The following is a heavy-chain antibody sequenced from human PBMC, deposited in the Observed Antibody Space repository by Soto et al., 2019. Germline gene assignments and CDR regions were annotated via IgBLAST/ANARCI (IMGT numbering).Heavy chain of an antibody. CDR3: LGSGTASS. CDR2: IKPDGSAK. V-gene: IGHV3-7*01. D-gene: IGHD1-1*01. Sequence: PGGSLRRSGAASGFTSSNHWMNWVRQAPGKGLEWVANIKPDGSAKYYADSVRGRFTISRDNAKNSVNLQMDSLRAEDTALYYCLGSGTASSWGQGTPVTVSS. CDR1: GFTSSNHW. J-gene: IGHJ5*02.